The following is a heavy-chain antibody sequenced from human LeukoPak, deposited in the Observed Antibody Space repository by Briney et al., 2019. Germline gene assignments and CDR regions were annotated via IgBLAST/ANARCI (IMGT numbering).Heavy chain of an antibody. CDR1: GFTFSSYG. CDR2: IWYDGSNK. D-gene: IGHD6-19*01. CDR3: ASIAVAGGDFDY. V-gene: IGHV3-30*19. Sequence: GGSLRLSCAASGFTFSSYGMHWVRQAPGKGLEWVAVIWYDGSNKYYADSVKGRFTISRDNSKNTLYLQMDSLRAEDTAVYYCASIAVAGGDFDYWGQGTLVTVSS. J-gene: IGHJ4*02.